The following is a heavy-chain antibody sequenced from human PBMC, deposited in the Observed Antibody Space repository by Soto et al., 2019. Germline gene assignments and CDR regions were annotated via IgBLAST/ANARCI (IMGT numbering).Heavy chain of an antibody. J-gene: IGHJ4*02. Sequence: GGSLRLSCAASGFTFSSYGMHWVRQAPGKGLEWVAVISYDGSNKYYADSVKGRFTISRDNSKNTLYLQMNSLRAEDTAVYYCAKDLSEYSGYDFADYWGQGTLVTVSS. D-gene: IGHD5-12*01. CDR2: ISYDGSNK. V-gene: IGHV3-30*18. CDR1: GFTFSSYG. CDR3: AKDLSEYSGYDFADY.